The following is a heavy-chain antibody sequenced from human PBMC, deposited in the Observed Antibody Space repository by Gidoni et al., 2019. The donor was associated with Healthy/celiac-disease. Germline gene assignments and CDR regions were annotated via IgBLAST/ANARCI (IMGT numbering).Heavy chain of an antibody. V-gene: IGHV3-33*01. CDR1: GFTFSSYG. CDR2: IWYDGSNK. D-gene: IGHD2-2*01. J-gene: IGHJ6*03. Sequence: QVQLVESGGGVVQPGRSLRLSCAASGFTFSSYGMHWVRQAPGKGLEWVAVIWYDGSNKYYADSVKGRFTISRDNSKNTLYLQMNSLRAEDTAVYYCARDGLLGYCSSTSCFNYYMDVWGKGTTVTVSS. CDR3: ARDGLLGYCSSTSCFNYYMDV.